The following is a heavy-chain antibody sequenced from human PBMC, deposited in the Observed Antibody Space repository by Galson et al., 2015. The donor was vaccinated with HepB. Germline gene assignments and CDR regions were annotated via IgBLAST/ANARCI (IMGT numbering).Heavy chain of an antibody. Sequence: QVQLQESGPGLVKPSQTLSLTCTVSGGSISSGGYYWSWIRQHPGKGLEWIGYIYYSGSTYHNPSLKSRVTISVDTSKNQFSLKLSSVTAADTAVYYCARDGRRGNYYYYMDVWGKGTTVTVSS. CDR1: GGSISSGGYY. CDR3: ARDGRRGNYYYYMDV. V-gene: IGHV4-31*03. J-gene: IGHJ6*03. D-gene: IGHD3-10*01. CDR2: IYYSGST.